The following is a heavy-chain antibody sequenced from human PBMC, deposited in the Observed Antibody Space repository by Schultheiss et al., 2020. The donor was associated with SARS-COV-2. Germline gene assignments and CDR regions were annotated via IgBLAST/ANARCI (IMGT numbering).Heavy chain of an antibody. CDR1: GGSISSYY. V-gene: IGHV4-59*08. D-gene: IGHD2-2*01. CDR2: IYYSGST. CDR3: ARVSCSSTSCSGDYYYGMDV. Sequence: SQTLSLTCTVSGGSISSYYWSWIRQPPGKGLEWIGYIYYSGSTNYNPSLKSRVTISVDTSKNQFSLKLSSVTAADTAVYYCARVSCSSTSCSGDYYYGMDVWGQGTTVTVSS. J-gene: IGHJ6*02.